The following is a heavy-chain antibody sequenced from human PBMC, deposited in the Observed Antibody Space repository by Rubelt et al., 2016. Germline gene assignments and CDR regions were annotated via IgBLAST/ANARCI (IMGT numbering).Heavy chain of an antibody. J-gene: IGHJ4*02. V-gene: IGHV7-4-1*02. CDR1: GYTFSDHG. CDR3: ARGVSNDY. CDR2: INTNTGKQ. Sequence: QVQLVQSGSELKQPGASVKVFCKASGYTFSDHGLNWVRQAPGQGLEWMGWINTNTGKQTYAQGFTGRFVFSLETAVSTTFLQLSSLKPEDTAVYYCARGVSNDYWGQGTLVTVSS.